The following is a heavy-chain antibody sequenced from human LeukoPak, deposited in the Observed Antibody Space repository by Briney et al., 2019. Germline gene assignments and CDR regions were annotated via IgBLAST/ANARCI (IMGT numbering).Heavy chain of an antibody. CDR1: GFTFSNYG. D-gene: IGHD3-9*01. J-gene: IGHJ6*03. V-gene: IGHV3-30*04. CDR3: AREGHYDILTGYSPLEYYFYYMDV. CDR2: ISSDGVEK. Sequence: QPGRSLRLSCEASGFTFSNYGIHWVRQTPGKGLEWVAAISSDGVEKHYADSVKGRFTISRDNSKSTLYLQMNSLRGEDTALYYCAREGHYDILTGYSPLEYYFYYMDVWGKGTTVTVSS.